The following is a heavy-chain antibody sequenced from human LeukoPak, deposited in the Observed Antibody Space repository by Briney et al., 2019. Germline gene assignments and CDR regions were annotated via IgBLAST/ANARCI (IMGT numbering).Heavy chain of an antibody. CDR2: IIPIFGTA. CDR1: GGTFSSYA. CDR3: ARDTDSRDPPHFDY. Sequence: SVKVSCKASGGTFSSYAISWVRQAPGQGLEWMGGIIPIFGTANYAQKFQGRVTITADKSTSTAYMELSSLRSEDTAVYYCARDTDSRDPPHFDYWGQGTLVTVSS. D-gene: IGHD2-21*01. V-gene: IGHV1-69*06. J-gene: IGHJ4*02.